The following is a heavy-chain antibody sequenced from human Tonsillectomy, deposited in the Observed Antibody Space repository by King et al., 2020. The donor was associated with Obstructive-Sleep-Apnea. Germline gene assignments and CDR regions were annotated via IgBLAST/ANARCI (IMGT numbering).Heavy chain of an antibody. CDR3: ARVLGAAGPDYYFDY. V-gene: IGHV4-34*01. CDR1: GGSFSDYY. Sequence: VQLQQWGAGLLKPSETLSLTCAVYGGSFSDYYWSWIRQPPGKGLEWIGEINHSGSTNYNSSLKSRVTFSVDTSRNQFSLKLHSVTAADSAVYYCARVLGAAGPDYYFDYWGQGTLVTVSS. J-gene: IGHJ4*02. CDR2: INHSGST. D-gene: IGHD1-26*01.